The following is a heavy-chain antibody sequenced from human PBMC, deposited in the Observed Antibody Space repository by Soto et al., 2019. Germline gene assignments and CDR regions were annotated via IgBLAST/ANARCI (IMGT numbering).Heavy chain of an antibody. CDR3: ARERNGVYCSSTSCQITKDAFDI. D-gene: IGHD2-2*01. V-gene: IGHV1-46*03. J-gene: IGHJ3*02. Sequence: QVQLVQSGAEVKKPGASVKVSCKASGYTFTSYYMHWVRQAPGQGLEWMGIINPSGGSTSYAQKFQGRDTMTRDTSTSTVYMELSSLRSEDTAVYYCARERNGVYCSSTSCQITKDAFDIWGQGTMVTVSS. CDR1: GYTFTSYY. CDR2: INPSGGST.